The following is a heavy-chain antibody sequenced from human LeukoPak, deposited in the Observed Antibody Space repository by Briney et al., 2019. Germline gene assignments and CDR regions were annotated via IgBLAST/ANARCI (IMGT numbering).Heavy chain of an antibody. J-gene: IGHJ4*02. D-gene: IGHD3-10*01. CDR3: AKDATTMVRGVIIKGPFDY. CDR2: ISGSGGST. Sequence: GGSLRLSCAASGFTFSSYAMGWVRQAPGKGLEWVSAISGSGGSTYYADSVKGRFTISRDNSKNTLYLQMNSLRAEDTAVYYCAKDATTMVRGVIIKGPFDYWGQGTLVTVSS. CDR1: GFTFSSYA. V-gene: IGHV3-23*01.